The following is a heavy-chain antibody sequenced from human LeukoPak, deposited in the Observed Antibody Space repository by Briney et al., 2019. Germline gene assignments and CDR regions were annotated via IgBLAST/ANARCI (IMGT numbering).Heavy chain of an antibody. J-gene: IGHJ5*02. V-gene: IGHV4-34*01. D-gene: IGHD3-10*01. CDR3: ARGPPLIWFGELYNWFDP. CDR2: INHSGST. CDR1: GGSFSGYY. Sequence: SETLSLTCAVYGGSFSGYYWSWIRQPPGQGLESIGEINHSGSTNYNPSLKSRVTISVDTAKNQFSLKLSSVTAADTAVYYCARGPPLIWFGELYNWFDPWGQGTLVTVSS.